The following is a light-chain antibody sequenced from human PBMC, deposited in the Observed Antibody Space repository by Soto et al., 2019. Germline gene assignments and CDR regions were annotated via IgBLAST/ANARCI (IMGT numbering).Light chain of an antibody. J-gene: IGKJ3*01. Sequence: EIVLTQSPATLSLSPGERATLSCRASQSVSSSFLAWYQQKPGQAPRLLISAASSRTTGIPDRFSGSGSGTDFTLTINRLEPEDSAVYYCQQYDSTPPTFGPGTKVDI. CDR2: AAS. V-gene: IGKV3-20*01. CDR3: QQYDSTPPT. CDR1: QSVSSSF.